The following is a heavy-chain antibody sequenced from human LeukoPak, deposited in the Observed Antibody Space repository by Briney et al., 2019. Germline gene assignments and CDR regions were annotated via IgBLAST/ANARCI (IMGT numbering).Heavy chain of an antibody. J-gene: IGHJ4*02. Sequence: GGSLRLSCAASGFTVSSNCMSWVRQAPGKGLVWVSRINSDGSSTSYADSVKGRFTISRDNAKNTLYLQMNSLRAEDTAVYYCARDLGIQLWAPGYWGQGTLVTVSS. CDR3: ARDLGIQLWAPGY. V-gene: IGHV3-74*01. CDR2: INSDGSST. D-gene: IGHD5-18*01. CDR1: GFTVSSNC.